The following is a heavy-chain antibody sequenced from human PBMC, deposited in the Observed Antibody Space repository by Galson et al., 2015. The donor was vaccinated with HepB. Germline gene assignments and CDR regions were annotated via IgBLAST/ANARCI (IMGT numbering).Heavy chain of an antibody. Sequence: SVKVSCKASGYSFTNYHVHWVRQAPGRGLEWMGMINPNTGGAFYVSEFRGRTTLTRDAASSTVFMELTTLTFGDTAVYYCARGLFTAGFDFWGQGSLVSVSS. CDR2: INPNTGGA. CDR1: GYSFTNYH. D-gene: IGHD3/OR15-3a*01. CDR3: ARGLFTAGFDF. V-gene: IGHV1-46*01. J-gene: IGHJ4*02.